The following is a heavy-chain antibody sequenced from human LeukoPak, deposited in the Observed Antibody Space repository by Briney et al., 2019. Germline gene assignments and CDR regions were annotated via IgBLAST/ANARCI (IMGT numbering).Heavy chain of an antibody. Sequence: ASVKVSCKASGYTFTSYGISWVRQAPGQGLEWMGWISAYNGNTNYAQKLQGRVTMTTDTSTSTAYMELRSLRSDDTAVYYCARGDVLRYFDWLLGYWGQGTLVTVSS. CDR2: ISAYNGNT. J-gene: IGHJ4*02. V-gene: IGHV1-18*01. CDR1: GYTFTSYG. CDR3: ARGDVLRYFDWLLGY. D-gene: IGHD3-9*01.